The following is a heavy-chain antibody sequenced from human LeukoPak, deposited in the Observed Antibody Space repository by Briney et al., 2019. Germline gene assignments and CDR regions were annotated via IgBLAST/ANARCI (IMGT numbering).Heavy chain of an antibody. Sequence: SETLSLTCTVSGYSISSGYYWGWIRQPPGKGLEWIGSIYYSGTTYYNPSLKSRVTISVDTSKNQFSLKLSSVTAADTAVYYCAKYYGSGISPVEYWGQGTLVTVSS. CDR1: GYSISSGYY. J-gene: IGHJ4*02. D-gene: IGHD3-10*01. V-gene: IGHV4-38-2*02. CDR2: IYYSGTT. CDR3: AKYYGSGISPVEY.